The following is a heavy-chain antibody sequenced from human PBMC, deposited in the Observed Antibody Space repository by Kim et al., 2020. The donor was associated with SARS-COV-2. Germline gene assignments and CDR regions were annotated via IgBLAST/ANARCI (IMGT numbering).Heavy chain of an antibody. D-gene: IGHD3-22*01. CDR3: ASRNDSSGYYYGYYFDY. V-gene: IGHV4-34*01. CDR2: INHSGST. Sequence: SETLSLTCAVYGGSFSGYYWSWIRQPPGKGLEWIGEINHSGSTNYNPSLKSRVTISVDTSKNQFSLKLSSVTAADTAVYYCASRNDSSGYYYGYYFDYWGQGTLVTVSS. J-gene: IGHJ4*02. CDR1: GGSFSGYY.